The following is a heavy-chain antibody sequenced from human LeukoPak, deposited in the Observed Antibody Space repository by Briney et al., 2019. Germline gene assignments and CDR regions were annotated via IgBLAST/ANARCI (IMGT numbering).Heavy chain of an antibody. CDR2: ISSSSSYI. V-gene: IGHV3-21*01. D-gene: IGHD3-3*01. J-gene: IGHJ4*02. CDR1: GFTFSSYS. Sequence: PGGSLRLSCAASGFTFSSYSMNWVRQAPGKGLEWVSSISSSSSYIYYADSVKGRFTISRDNAKNSLYLQMNSLRAEDTAVYYCARDLSVEMATLYDGYWGQGTLVTVSS. CDR3: ARDLSVEMATLYDGY.